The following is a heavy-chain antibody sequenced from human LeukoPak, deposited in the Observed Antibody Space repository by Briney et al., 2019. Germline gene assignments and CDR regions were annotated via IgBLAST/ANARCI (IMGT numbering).Heavy chain of an antibody. CDR3: ARISAMITFGGVIVDRPYFDY. CDR1: GGSISSCSYY. D-gene: IGHD3-16*02. CDR2: IYYSGST. J-gene: IGHJ4*02. V-gene: IGHV4-39*07. Sequence: SETLSLTCTVSGGSISSCSYYWGWIRQPPGKGLEWIGSIYYSGSTYYNPSLKSRVTISVDTSKNQFSLKLSAVTAADTAVYYCARISAMITFGGVIVDRPYFDYWGQGTLVTVSS.